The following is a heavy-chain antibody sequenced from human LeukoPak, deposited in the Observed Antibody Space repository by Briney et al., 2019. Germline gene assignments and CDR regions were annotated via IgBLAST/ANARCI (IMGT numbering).Heavy chain of an antibody. CDR1: GGSISSYY. D-gene: IGHD6-13*01. J-gene: IGHJ5*02. Sequence: PSETLSLTCTVSGGSISSYYWSWIRQPAGKGLEWIGRIYTSGSTNYNPSLKSRVTMSVDPSKNQFSLKLSSVTAADTAVYYCAREGIAAARSNWFDPWGQGTLVTVSS. CDR2: IYTSGST. V-gene: IGHV4-4*07. CDR3: AREGIAAARSNWFDP.